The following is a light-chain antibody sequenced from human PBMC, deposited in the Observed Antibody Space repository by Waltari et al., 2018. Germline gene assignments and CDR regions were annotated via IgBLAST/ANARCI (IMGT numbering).Light chain of an antibody. V-gene: IGLV3-19*01. CDR1: RLRRYY. CDR2: DNN. J-gene: IGLJ2*01. CDR3: HSRDASGVGGT. Sequence: TQDPAVSVALGQTVRITCQGDRLRRYYASWYQQRPGQAPKLVLYDNNNRPSGVPEQFSGSRSDNTASLTVTGAQAEDEGHYYCHSRDASGVGGTFGGGTKLTVL.